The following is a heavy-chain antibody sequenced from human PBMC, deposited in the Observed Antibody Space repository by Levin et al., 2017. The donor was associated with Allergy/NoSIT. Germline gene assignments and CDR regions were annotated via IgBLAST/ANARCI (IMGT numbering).Heavy chain of an antibody. D-gene: IGHD3-3*01. CDR3: ARKRLRFLEWSLGRANAFDI. Sequence: SETLSLTCAVYGGSFSGYYWSWIRQPPGKGLEWIGEINHSGSTNYNPSLKSRVTISVDTSKNQFSLKLSSVTAADTAVYYCARKRLRFLEWSLGRANAFDIWGQGTMVTVSS. CDR2: INHSGST. CDR1: GGSFSGYY. J-gene: IGHJ3*02. V-gene: IGHV4-34*01.